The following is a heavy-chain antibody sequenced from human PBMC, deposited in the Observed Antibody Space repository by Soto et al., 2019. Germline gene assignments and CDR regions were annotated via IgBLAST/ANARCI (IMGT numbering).Heavy chain of an antibody. CDR3: ARRVYDSSGYWNWFDH. J-gene: IGHJ5*02. CDR2: IYYSGST. V-gene: IGHV4-39*01. Sequence: SETLSLTCTVSGGSISSSSYYWGWIRQPPGKGLEWIGSIYYSGSTYYNPSLKSRVTISVDTSKNQFSLKLSSVTAADTAVYYCARRVYDSSGYWNWFDHWGQGTLVTVSS. CDR1: GGSISSSSYY. D-gene: IGHD3-22*01.